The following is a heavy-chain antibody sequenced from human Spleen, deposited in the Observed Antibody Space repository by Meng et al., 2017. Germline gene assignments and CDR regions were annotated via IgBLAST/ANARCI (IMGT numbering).Heavy chain of an antibody. D-gene: IGHD4-11*01. J-gene: IGHJ4*02. Sequence: VHLQQWGAVLLKPSEPLSLTCVVSGGSVSDYYWSWIRQPPGKGLEWIGEINHSGSTNYNPSLASRATISVDTSQNNLSLKLSSVTAADSAVYYCARGPTTMAHDFDYWGQGTLVTVSS. CDR2: INHSGST. CDR1: GGSVSDYY. CDR3: ARGPTTMAHDFDY. V-gene: IGHV4-34*01.